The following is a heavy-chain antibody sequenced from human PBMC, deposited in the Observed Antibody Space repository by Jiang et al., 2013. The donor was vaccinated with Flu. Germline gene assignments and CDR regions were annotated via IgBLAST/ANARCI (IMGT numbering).Heavy chain of an antibody. CDR2: IYTSGRT. CDR3: ARDHYSRGWYGMYYGMDV. D-gene: IGHD6-19*01. CDR1: GASISSYY. Sequence: KPSETLSLTCTVSGASISSYYWSWLRQPAGKGLEWIGRIYTSGRTNHNPSLKSRVTMSLDTSKNQVSLNLSSVTAADTAMYYCARDHYSRGWYGMYYGMDVWGQGTTVTVSS. J-gene: IGHJ6*02. V-gene: IGHV4-4*07.